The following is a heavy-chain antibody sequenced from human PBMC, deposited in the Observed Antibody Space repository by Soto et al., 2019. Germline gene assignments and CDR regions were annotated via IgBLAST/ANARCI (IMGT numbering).Heavy chain of an antibody. CDR3: ARGSRLGYCSGGSCYSDSSGWFDP. V-gene: IGHV1-2*04. Sequence: ASVKVSCKASGYTFTGYYMHWVRQAPGQGLEWMGWINPNSGGTNYAQKFQGWVTMTRDTSISTAYMELSRLRSDDTAVYYCARGSRLGYCSGGSCYSDSSGWFDPWGQGTMVTVYS. J-gene: IGHJ5*02. CDR2: INPNSGGT. D-gene: IGHD2-15*01. CDR1: GYTFTGYY.